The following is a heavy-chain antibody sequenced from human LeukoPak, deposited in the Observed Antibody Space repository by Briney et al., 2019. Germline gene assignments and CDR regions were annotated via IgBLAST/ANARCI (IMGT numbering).Heavy chain of an antibody. D-gene: IGHD2-15*01. CDR3: ARGGGSVTTRYYYYYMDV. J-gene: IGHJ6*03. V-gene: IGHV1-2*02. CDR1: VYTFTGYY. CDR2: INPNSGGT. Sequence: ASVKVSCKASVYTFTGYYMHWVRQAPGQGLEWMGWINPNSGGTNYAQKFQGRVTMTRDTSISTAYMELSRLRSDDTAVYYCARGGGSVTTRYYYYYMDVWGKGTTVTVSS.